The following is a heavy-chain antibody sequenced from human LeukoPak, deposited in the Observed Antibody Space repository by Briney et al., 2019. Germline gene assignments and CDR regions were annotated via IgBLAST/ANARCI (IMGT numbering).Heavy chain of an antibody. J-gene: IGHJ4*02. CDR3: AREGHQLLSDY. Sequence: GSLRLSCAASGFDFSIYRMNWVRQAPGKGLEWVSYIHLSGTPTHYAEVVKGRFSISRDNAKNSLYLQMDNLRAEDTAVYYCAREGHQLLSDYWGQGTLVTVSS. V-gene: IGHV3-48*04. CDR1: GFDFSIYR. D-gene: IGHD2-2*01. CDR2: IHLSGTPT.